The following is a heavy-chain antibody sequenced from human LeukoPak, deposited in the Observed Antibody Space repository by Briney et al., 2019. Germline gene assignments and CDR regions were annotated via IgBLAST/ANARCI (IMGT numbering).Heavy chain of an antibody. CDR1: GYTFTSYG. D-gene: IGHD2-15*01. J-gene: IGHJ5*02. CDR3: ARYCSGGSCYPEWWFDP. Sequence: ASVKVSCKAFGYTFTSYGISWVRQAPGQGLEWMGWISAYNGNTNYAQKLQGRVTMTTDTSTSTAYMELRSLRSDDTAVYYCARYCSGGSCYPEWWFDPWGQGTLVTVSS. V-gene: IGHV1-18*01. CDR2: ISAYNGNT.